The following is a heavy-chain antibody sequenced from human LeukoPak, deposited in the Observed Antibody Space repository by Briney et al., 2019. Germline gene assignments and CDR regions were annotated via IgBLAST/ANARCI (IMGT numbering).Heavy chain of an antibody. CDR2: TYYRSKWYN. CDR3: VRGGQGDGYSADEAFDF. CDR1: GDIVSSNTTA. J-gene: IGHJ3*01. D-gene: IGHD5-24*01. V-gene: IGHV6-1*01. Sequence: KPSQTLSLTCAISGDIVSSNTTACNWIRQSPSRGLEWLGRTYYRSKWYNDYAASVKSRITINPDTSKNRFFLHLNSVTAEDTAVYYCVRGGQGDGYSADEAFDFWGQGTVVTVSS.